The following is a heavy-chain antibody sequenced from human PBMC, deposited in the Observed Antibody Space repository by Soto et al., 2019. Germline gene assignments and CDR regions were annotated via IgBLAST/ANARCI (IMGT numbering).Heavy chain of an antibody. CDR1: GCTFNRCG. J-gene: IGHJ4*02. Sequence: QVQLVESGAEVKKPGASVKVSCKASGCTFNRCGISWVRQAPGQGLEWMGWISAYNGNTNYAQNLQGRVTMTTDTSTSTAYMELRSLRSDDTAVYFCAREGYYGSGSADYWGQGTLVSVSS. CDR3: AREGYYGSGSADY. CDR2: ISAYNGNT. D-gene: IGHD3-10*01. V-gene: IGHV1-18*01.